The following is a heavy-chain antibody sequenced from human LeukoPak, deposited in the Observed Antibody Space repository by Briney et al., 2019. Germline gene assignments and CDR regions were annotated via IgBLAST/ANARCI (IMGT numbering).Heavy chain of an antibody. CDR2: INAGNGNT. D-gene: IGHD3-10*01. J-gene: IGHJ6*02. V-gene: IGHV1-3*01. Sequence: GASVKVSCKASGYTFTSYAMHWVRQAPGQRLKWMGWINAGNGNTKYSQKFQGRVTITRDTSASTAYMELSSLRSEDTAVYYCAILRSVLYYYYGMDVWGQGTTVTVSS. CDR3: AILRSVLYYYYGMDV. CDR1: GYTFTSYA.